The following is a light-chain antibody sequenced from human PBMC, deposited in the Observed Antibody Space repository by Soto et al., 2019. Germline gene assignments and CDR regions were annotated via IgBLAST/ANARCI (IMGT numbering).Light chain of an antibody. V-gene: IGLV8-61*01. CDR3: VLYIGSGIWV. Sequence: QTVVTQEPSFSVSPGRTVTLTCGLSSGSVSTSYYPSWYQQTPGQAPRTLIYSTNTRSSGVPDRFSGSILANKAALTITGALADDESDYYCVLYIGSGIWVFGGGTKLTVL. J-gene: IGLJ3*02. CDR1: SGSVSTSYY. CDR2: STN.